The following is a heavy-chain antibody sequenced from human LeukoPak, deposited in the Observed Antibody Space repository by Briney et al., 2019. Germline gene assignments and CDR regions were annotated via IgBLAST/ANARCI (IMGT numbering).Heavy chain of an antibody. CDR2: IYYSGST. CDR3: ARRTGSGYYVFDY. D-gene: IGHD3-3*01. J-gene: IGHJ4*02. V-gene: IGHV4-59*01. Sequence: SETLSLTCTVSGGSISSYYWSWIRQPPGKGLEWIGYIYYSGSTNYNPSLKSRVTISVDTSKNQFSLKLSSVTAADTAVYYCARRTGSGYYVFDYSGQGTLVTVSS. CDR1: GGSISSYY.